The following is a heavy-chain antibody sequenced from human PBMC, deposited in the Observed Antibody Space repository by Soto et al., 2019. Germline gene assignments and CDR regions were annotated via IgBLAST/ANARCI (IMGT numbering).Heavy chain of an antibody. V-gene: IGHV3-23*01. CDR2: ISGSGGST. CDR1: GFTFSSYA. Sequence: EVQLLESGGGLVQPGGSLRLSCAASGFTFSSYAMSWVRQAPGKGLEWVSAISGSGGSTYYADSVKGRFTISRDHSKNTLYLQMNSLRAEDTAVYYCAKDNPLYCSGGSCFGLWGQGTLVTVSS. CDR3: AKDNPLYCSGGSCFGL. D-gene: IGHD2-15*01. J-gene: IGHJ4*02.